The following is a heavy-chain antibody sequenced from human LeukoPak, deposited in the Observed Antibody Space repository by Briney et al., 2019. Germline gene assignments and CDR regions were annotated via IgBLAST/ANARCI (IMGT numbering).Heavy chain of an antibody. D-gene: IGHD1-26*01. Sequence: GRSLTLSCAASGFAFNDFAMYWVRQAPGKGLDGVAVIWRDGSHGYYAHSIKGRFTISRDNSKNTLYLQMSSLRAEDTAVYYCAKSSIMFAAGRLGSIDYWGQGTLVTVSS. CDR2: IWRDGSHG. CDR1: GFAFNDFA. J-gene: IGHJ4*02. V-gene: IGHV3-33*06. CDR3: AKSSIMFAAGRLGSIDY.